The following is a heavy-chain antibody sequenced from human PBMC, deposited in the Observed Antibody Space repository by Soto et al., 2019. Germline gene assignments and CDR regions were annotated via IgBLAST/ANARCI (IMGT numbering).Heavy chain of an antibody. CDR3: AKSGSTIAARFFDY. Sequence: PGGSLRLSCEASGFKFSTYAMSWVRQGPGKGLEWVSAISGSGGSTYYADSVKGRFTISRDNSKNTLYLQMNSLRAEDTAVYYCAKSGSTIAARFFDYWGQGTLVTVSS. CDR2: ISGSGGST. V-gene: IGHV3-23*01. J-gene: IGHJ4*02. CDR1: GFKFSTYA. D-gene: IGHD6-13*01.